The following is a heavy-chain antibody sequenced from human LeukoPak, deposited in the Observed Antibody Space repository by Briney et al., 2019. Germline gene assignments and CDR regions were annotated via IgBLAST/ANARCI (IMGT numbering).Heavy chain of an antibody. J-gene: IGHJ5*02. Sequence: ASVKVSCTASGYTFTGYYMHWVRQAPGQGLEWMGWINSNNGGTNYAQNFQGRVTMTRDTSISTAYMELSRLRSDDTAAYFCAREPRVSGWFDPWGQGTLVAVSS. CDR1: GYTFTGYY. CDR3: AREPRVSGWFDP. CDR2: INSNNGGT. D-gene: IGHD5/OR15-5a*01. V-gene: IGHV1-2*02.